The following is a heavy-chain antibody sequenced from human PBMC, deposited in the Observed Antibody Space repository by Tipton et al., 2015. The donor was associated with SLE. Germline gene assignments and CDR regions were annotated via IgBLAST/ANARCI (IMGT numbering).Heavy chain of an antibody. J-gene: IGHJ4*02. CDR3: VRSSVLERRRYFDS. Sequence: TLSLTCTVSAGFIRSHFWNWLRQPAGKGLEWIGRIYTNGATNFNPSLKSRVTMSVDTSNNQVFLTLSSVTAADTAVYFCVRSSVLERRRYFDSWGQGALVTVSS. D-gene: IGHD1-1*01. CDR2: IYTNGAT. V-gene: IGHV4-4*07. CDR1: AGFIRSHF.